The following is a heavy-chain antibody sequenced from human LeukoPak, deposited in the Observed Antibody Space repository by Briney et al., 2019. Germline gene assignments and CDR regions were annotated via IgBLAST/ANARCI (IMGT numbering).Heavy chain of an antibody. CDR2: ISSSSSTI. Sequence: GGSLRLSCAASGFTFSSYSMNWVRQAPGKGLEWVSYISSSSSTIYYADSVKGRFTISRDSAKNSLYLQMNSLRAEDTAVYYCATLRLSSGYYTGIGWFDPWGQGTLVTVSS. D-gene: IGHD3-3*01. CDR3: ATLRLSSGYYTGIGWFDP. J-gene: IGHJ5*02. CDR1: GFTFSSYS. V-gene: IGHV3-48*01.